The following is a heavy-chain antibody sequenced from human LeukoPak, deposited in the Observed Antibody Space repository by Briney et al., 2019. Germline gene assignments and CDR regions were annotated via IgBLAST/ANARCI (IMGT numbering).Heavy chain of an antibody. V-gene: IGHV1-18*01. CDR2: ISAYNGNT. J-gene: IGHJ5*02. CDR3: ARTGSCSGDSCHNWFDP. D-gene: IGHD2-15*01. Sequence: VKVSCKASGYTFTSYGISWVRQAPGQGLEWMGWISAYNGNTNYAQKLQGRVTMTTDTSTSTAYMELRSLRSDDTAVYYCARTGSCSGDSCHNWFDPWGQGTLVTVSS. CDR1: GYTFTSYG.